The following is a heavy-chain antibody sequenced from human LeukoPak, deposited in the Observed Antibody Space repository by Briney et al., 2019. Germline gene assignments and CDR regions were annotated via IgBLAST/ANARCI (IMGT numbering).Heavy chain of an antibody. CDR2: ISGSGGST. CDR3: AKDPSRFWSGYFDY. J-gene: IGHJ4*02. D-gene: IGHD3-3*01. CDR1: GFIFSICW. Sequence: GGALRLSCAASGFIFSICWMTWVRQAPGKGLEGVSAISGSGGSTYYADSVKGRFTISRDNSKNTLYLQMNSLRAEDTAVYYCAKDPSRFWSGYFDYWGQGTLVTVSS. V-gene: IGHV3-23*01.